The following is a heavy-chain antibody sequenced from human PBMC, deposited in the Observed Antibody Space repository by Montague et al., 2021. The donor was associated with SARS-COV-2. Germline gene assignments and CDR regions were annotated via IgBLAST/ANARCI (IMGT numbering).Heavy chain of an antibody. CDR3: ARSTVTNAPFGFSNKLRSRYNGMDV. CDR2: INHSGST. CDR1: GGSFSGYY. V-gene: IGHV4-34*01. D-gene: IGHD4-17*01. J-gene: IGHJ6*02. Sequence: SETLSLTCAVYGGSFSGYYLNWIRQPPGKGLEWIWEINHSGSTNYNPSLKSRVTIAVDTSKNQFSLKVTSVTAADTAVFYCARSTVTNAPFGFSNKLRSRYNGMDVWGQGTTVTVSS.